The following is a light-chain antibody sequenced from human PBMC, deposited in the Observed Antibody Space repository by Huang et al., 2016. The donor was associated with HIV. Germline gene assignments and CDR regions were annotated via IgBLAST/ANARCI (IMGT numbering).Light chain of an antibody. V-gene: IGKV1-39*01. CDR2: SAA. CDR1: QSISRY. Sequence: DIQMTQSPSTLSASVGDRVTITCRASQSISRYLNWYQQKPGKAPKLLIYSAANVQSGVPSRFSGSGSGTDFTLTISSLQPEDFATYYCQQSYSTPHTFGPGTKVDIK. J-gene: IGKJ3*01. CDR3: QQSYSTPHT.